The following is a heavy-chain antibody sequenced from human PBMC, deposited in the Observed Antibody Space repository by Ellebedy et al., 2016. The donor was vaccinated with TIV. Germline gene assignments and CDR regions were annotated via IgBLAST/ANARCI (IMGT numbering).Heavy chain of an antibody. CDR3: ARYRFASNWARGGVGY. V-gene: IGHV1-18*01. D-gene: IGHD6-13*01. CDR1: GYTFTSYG. Sequence: AASVKVSCKASGYTFTSYGINWVRQAPGQGLEWMGWISTSNGNTNFSQSFQDRLTLTTDTATSTASMERRSLGSDDTAVYFCARYRFASNWARGGVGYWGQGTLVTVSS. CDR2: ISTSNGNT. J-gene: IGHJ4*02.